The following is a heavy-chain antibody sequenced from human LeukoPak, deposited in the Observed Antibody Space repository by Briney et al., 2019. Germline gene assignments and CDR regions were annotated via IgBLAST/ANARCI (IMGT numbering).Heavy chain of an antibody. J-gene: IGHJ6*03. CDR3: ASVPAAAGTGGYYYYYMDV. CDR2: IYYSERT. D-gene: IGHD6-13*01. V-gene: IGHV4-59*01. CDR1: GGSIRSYY. Sequence: SETLSLTCTVSGGSIRSYYWSWIRQPPGKGLEWIGYIYYSERTNYNPSLKSRVTISVDTSKHQFSLNLSYVTAAHTAVYYCASVPAAAGTGGYYYYYMDVWGKGTTVTVSS.